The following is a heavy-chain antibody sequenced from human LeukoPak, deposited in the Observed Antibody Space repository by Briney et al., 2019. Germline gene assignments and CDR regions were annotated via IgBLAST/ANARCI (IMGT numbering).Heavy chain of an antibody. CDR2: IKQDGSEK. CDR1: GFTFGSYW. V-gene: IGHV3-7*01. D-gene: IGHD6-13*01. CDR3: ARDGPASIAAAGTGYYYYGMDV. J-gene: IGHJ6*02. Sequence: PGGSLRLSCAASGFTFGSYWMSWVPQAPGKGLEWVANIKQDGSEKYYVDSVKGRFTIARDNAKNSLYLQMNSLRAEDTAVYYCARDGPASIAAAGTGYYYYGMDVWGQGTTVTVSS.